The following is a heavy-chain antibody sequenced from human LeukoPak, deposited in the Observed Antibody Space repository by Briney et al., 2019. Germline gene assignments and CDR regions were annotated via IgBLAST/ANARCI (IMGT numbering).Heavy chain of an antibody. D-gene: IGHD6-13*01. J-gene: IGHJ4*02. V-gene: IGHV3-23*01. Sequence: GGSLRLSCAASGFTSSSYALNWVRQAPGKGLEWVATVSGSGDRMYHADSVKGWFTISRDNSKNTIYLQMNSLRAEDTALYYCAKAAAAPGFDFWGQGTLVTVSS. CDR1: GFTSSSYA. CDR3: AKAAAAPGFDF. CDR2: VSGSGDRM.